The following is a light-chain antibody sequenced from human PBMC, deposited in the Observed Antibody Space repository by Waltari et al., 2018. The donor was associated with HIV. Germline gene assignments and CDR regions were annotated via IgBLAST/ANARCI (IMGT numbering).Light chain of an antibody. J-gene: IGLJ3*02. CDR2: INN. Sequence: QSVLTQPPSVSGAPGQRVTISCTGSSARYDVPWYQQIPGTAPKLLIYINNNRPSGVPDRFSASKSGTSASLAITGLQAEDEADYYCQSYDSRLSGWVFGGGTKLTVL. CDR1: SARYD. V-gene: IGLV1-40*01. CDR3: QSYDSRLSGWV.